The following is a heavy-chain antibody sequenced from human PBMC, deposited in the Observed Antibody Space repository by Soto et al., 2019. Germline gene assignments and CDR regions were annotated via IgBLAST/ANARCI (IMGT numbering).Heavy chain of an antibody. J-gene: IGHJ6*02. D-gene: IGHD3-3*01. CDR3: ARGFITVLGWVHYRSDYYGMDA. V-gene: IGHV1-2*04. Sequence: ASVKVSCKASGYTFTGYYMHWVRQAPGQGLEWMGWINPNSGGTNYAQKFQGWVTMTRDTSISTAYMELSRLRSDDTAVYYCARGFITVLGWVHYRSDYYGMDAWGQGTTVTVSS. CDR2: INPNSGGT. CDR1: GYTFTGYY.